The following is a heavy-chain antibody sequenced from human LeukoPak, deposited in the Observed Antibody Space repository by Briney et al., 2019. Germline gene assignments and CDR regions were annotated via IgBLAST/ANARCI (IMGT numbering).Heavy chain of an antibody. V-gene: IGHV3-11*04. CDR1: GFTFTNYA. J-gene: IGHJ5*02. CDR2: ISSSGSTI. CDR3: ARDLRDYSNYRTRWFDP. D-gene: IGHD4-11*01. Sequence: GGSLRLSCAASGFTFTNYAMSWIRQAPGKGLEWVSYISSSGSTIYYADSVKGRFTISRDNAKNSLYLQMNSLRAEDTAVYYCARDLRDYSNYRTRWFDPWGQGTLVTVSS.